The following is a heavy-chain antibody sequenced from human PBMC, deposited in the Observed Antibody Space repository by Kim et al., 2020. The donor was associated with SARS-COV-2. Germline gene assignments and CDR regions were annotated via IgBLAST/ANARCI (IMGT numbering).Heavy chain of an antibody. CDR3: ARNPSGSYIGAFDI. V-gene: IGHV5-51*01. CDR2: IYPGASET. CDR1: GYSFSNYW. D-gene: IGHD1-26*01. J-gene: IGHJ3*02. Sequence: GESLKISCKGSGYSFSNYWIGWVRQMPGKGLEWMGIIYPGASETRYSPSFQGQVTMSADRSINTAYLQWGSLKASYTAIFYCARNPSGSYIGAFDIWGQGTMVTVSS.